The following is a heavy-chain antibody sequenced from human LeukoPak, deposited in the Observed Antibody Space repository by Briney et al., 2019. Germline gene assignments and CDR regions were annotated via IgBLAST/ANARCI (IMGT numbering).Heavy chain of an antibody. V-gene: IGHV4-34*01. CDR3: ASGPAGRYYYDSSGYYYWDY. CDR2: INHSGST. Sequence: SETLSLTCAVYGGSFSGYYWSWIRQPPGKGLEWIGEINHSGSTNYNPSLKSRVTISVDTSKNQFSLKLSSVTAADTAVYYCASGPAGRYYYDSSGYYYWDYWGQGTLVTVSS. J-gene: IGHJ4*02. CDR1: GGSFSGYY. D-gene: IGHD3-22*01.